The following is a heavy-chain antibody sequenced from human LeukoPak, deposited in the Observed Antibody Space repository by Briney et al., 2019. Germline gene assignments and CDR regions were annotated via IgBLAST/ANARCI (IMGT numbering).Heavy chain of an antibody. J-gene: IGHJ4*02. CDR3: ARDRYGDGFAHLDY. Sequence: ASVTLSCTASGYTFTIYAIHWVRQAPGQGLEWMGWITPSSGTNYPQKFQGRVAITWDTSITTAYMDLSRLTSDDTAVYYCARDRYGDGFAHLDYWGQGALVTVSS. CDR2: ITPSSGT. D-gene: IGHD5-24*01. V-gene: IGHV1-2*02. CDR1: GYTFTIYA.